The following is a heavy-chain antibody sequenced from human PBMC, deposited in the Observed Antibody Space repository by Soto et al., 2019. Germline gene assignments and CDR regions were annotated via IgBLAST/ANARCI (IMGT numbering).Heavy chain of an antibody. D-gene: IGHD4-17*01. CDR1: GDSVSSGAYY. V-gene: IGHV4-61*08. J-gene: IGHJ1*01. CDR3: ARSDYGDYRHQH. CDR2: IYHSGTT. Sequence: QVQLQESGPGLVKPSETLSLTCTVSGDSVSSGAYYWSWIRQPPGKGLEWIGYIYHSGTTNYNPSLKSRVTISLDTSKNQFSLKLTSVTAADTAVYYCARSDYGDYRHQHWGLGTLVTVSS.